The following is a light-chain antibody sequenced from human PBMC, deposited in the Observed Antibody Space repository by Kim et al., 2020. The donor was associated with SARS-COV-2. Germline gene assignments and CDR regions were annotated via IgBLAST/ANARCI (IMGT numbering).Light chain of an antibody. J-gene: IGLJ2*01. Sequence: PGRTARVSCGGNSIGSKGVHWYQRESGQAPVLVMYYDSDRPSGIPERFSGSNSGNTATLTISRVEAGDEADYYCQVWDSSSDHRVVFGGGTQLTVL. CDR3: QVWDSSSDHRVV. CDR1: SIGSKG. CDR2: YDS. V-gene: IGLV3-21*04.